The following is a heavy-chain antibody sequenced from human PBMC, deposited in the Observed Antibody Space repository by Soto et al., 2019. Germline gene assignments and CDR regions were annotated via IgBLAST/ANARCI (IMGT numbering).Heavy chain of an antibody. V-gene: IGHV4-61*05. CDR1: GGSISSSNYY. Sequence: SETLSLTCTVSGGSISSSNYYWGWIRQPPGKGLEWIGYIYYSGSTNYNPSLKSRVTISVDTSKNQFSLKLSSVTAADTAVYYCARRWGRTFDYWGQGTLVTVSS. CDR2: IYYSGST. CDR3: ARRWGRTFDY. J-gene: IGHJ4*02. D-gene: IGHD7-27*01.